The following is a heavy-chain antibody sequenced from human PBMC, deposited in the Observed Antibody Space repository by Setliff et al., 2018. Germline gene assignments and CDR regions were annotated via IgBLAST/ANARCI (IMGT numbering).Heavy chain of an antibody. CDR2: ILSSGGT. CDR1: GGSISSYY. CDR3: ARDTPHDPVSSNWYRNWFDP. D-gene: IGHD6-13*01. V-gene: IGHV4-4*07. Sequence: SETLSLTCTVSGGSISSYYWSWIRQPAGKGVEWIGHILSSGGTNYNPSLKNRVSISLDTSKNQFSLNLNSVTAADTAVYFCARDTPHDPVSSNWYRNWFDPWGQGILVTVSS. J-gene: IGHJ5*02.